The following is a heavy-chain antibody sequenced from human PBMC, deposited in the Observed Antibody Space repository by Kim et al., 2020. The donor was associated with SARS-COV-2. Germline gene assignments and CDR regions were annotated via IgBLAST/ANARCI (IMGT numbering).Heavy chain of an antibody. CDR2: ISTYNGYT. J-gene: IGHJ4*02. V-gene: IGHV1-18*01. CDR1: GYTFTSYG. D-gene: IGHD6-6*01. CDR3: ARDREQLVLGAYPLDY. Sequence: ASVKVSCKASGYTFTSYGISWLRQAPGQGLEWMGRISTYNGYTNSAQKVQGRVTMTTDTSTSTAYMELRRLRSDDTAVYYCARDREQLVLGAYPLDYWGQGTLVTVSS.